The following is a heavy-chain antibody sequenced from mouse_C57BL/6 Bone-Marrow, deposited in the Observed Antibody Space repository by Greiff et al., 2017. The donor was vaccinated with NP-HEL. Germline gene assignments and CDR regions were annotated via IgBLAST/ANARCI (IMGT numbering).Heavy chain of an antibody. Sequence: EVKLMESGEGLVKPGGSLKLSCAASGFTFSSYAMSWVRQTPKKRLEWVAYISSGGDYIYYADTVKGRFTISRDNARNTLYLQMSSLKSEDTAMYYCTRDRNYYGSSSYWYFDVWGTGTTVTVSS. CDR1: GFTFSSYA. D-gene: IGHD1-1*01. CDR2: ISSGGDYI. J-gene: IGHJ1*03. V-gene: IGHV5-9-1*02. CDR3: TRDRNYYGSSSYWYFDV.